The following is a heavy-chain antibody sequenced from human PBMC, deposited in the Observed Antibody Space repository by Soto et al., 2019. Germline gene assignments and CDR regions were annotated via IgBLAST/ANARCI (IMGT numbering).Heavy chain of an antibody. Sequence: GGSLRLSCAASGFTFDDYTMHWVRQAPGKGLEWVSLISWDGGSTYYADSVKGRFTISRDNSKNSLYLQMNSLRTEDTALYYGAKGPGEYSSSSLDYWGQGTLVTVSS. V-gene: IGHV3-43*01. CDR1: GFTFDDYT. CDR2: ISWDGGST. D-gene: IGHD6-6*01. CDR3: AKGPGEYSSSSLDY. J-gene: IGHJ4*02.